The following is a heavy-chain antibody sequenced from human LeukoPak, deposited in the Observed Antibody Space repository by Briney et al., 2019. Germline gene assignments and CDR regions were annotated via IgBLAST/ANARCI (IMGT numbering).Heavy chain of an antibody. Sequence: QPGGSLRLSCTASGFAFSNYAMSWVRQAPGKGLEWVSAISGSGGSTYYADSVKGRFTISRDSSKNTLYLQMNSLRAEDTAVYYCAKVYYDFWSGYPYYFDYWGQGTLVTVSS. V-gene: IGHV3-23*01. CDR3: AKVYYDFWSGYPYYFDY. CDR2: ISGSGGST. D-gene: IGHD3-3*01. CDR1: GFAFSNYA. J-gene: IGHJ4*02.